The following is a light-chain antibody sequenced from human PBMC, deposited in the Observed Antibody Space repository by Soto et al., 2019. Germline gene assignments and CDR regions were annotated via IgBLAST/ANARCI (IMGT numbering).Light chain of an antibody. CDR2: PAS. Sequence: DIQLTQSPSFLSASVGDRVTVSCRASQDINTYLAWFQQKPGKVPQLLVYPASTLQDGVPSRFSGRGSGTEFTLTINNLQPEDFATYYCQHLRAYPFSFGQGTKVDI. CDR1: QDINTY. V-gene: IGKV1-9*01. CDR3: QHLRAYPFS. J-gene: IGKJ2*03.